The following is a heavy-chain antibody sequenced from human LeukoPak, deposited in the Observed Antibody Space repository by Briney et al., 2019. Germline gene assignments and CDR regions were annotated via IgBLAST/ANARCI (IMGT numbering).Heavy chain of an antibody. J-gene: IGHJ4*02. D-gene: IGHD5-24*01. CDR3: AKWLRVATTYFDY. Sequence: GGSLRLSCAASGFTFSSYWMHWVRQAPGKGLVWVSRINSDGSSTSYADSVKGRFTISRDNAKNTLYLQMNSLGAEDTAVYYCAKWLRVATTYFDYWGQGTLVTVSS. CDR1: GFTFSSYW. CDR2: INSDGSST. V-gene: IGHV3-74*01.